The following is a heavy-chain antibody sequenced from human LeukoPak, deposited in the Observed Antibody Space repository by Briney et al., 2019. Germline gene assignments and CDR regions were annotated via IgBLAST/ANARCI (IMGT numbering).Heavy chain of an antibody. CDR2: IYHSGST. D-gene: IGHD2-2*01. CDR3: ARTRREHQLLSFDY. CDR1: GYSISSGYY. Sequence: PSETLSLTCAVSGYSISSGYYWGWIRQPPGKGLEWIGSIYHSGSTYYNPSLKSRVTISVDTSKNQFSLKLSSVTAADTAVYYCARTRREHQLLSFDYWGQGTLVTVSS. V-gene: IGHV4-38-2*01. J-gene: IGHJ4*02.